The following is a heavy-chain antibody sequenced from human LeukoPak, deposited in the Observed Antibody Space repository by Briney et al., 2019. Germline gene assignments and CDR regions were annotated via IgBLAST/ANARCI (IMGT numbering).Heavy chain of an antibody. CDR2: IYYGGST. V-gene: IGHV4-39*01. D-gene: IGHD6-13*01. J-gene: IGHJ4*02. CDR3: ASRIAAAGSVDY. Sequence: SETLSLTCKVSGGSVSSSSYYWGWIRQPPGKGLEWIGRIYYGGSTYYNPSLMRRVTISVDSSKNQFSLKLSSVTAADTAVYYCASRIAAAGSVDYWGQGPLVTVSS. CDR1: GGSVSSSSYY.